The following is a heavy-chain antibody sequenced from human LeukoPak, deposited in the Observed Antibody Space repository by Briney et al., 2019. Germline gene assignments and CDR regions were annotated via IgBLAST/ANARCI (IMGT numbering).Heavy chain of an antibody. CDR3: ASGSGSYRTPYYYMDV. CDR1: GFTVSSNY. Sequence: GGSLRLSCAASGFTVSSNYMSWVRQAPGKGMEWVSIIYSGGSTYYADSVKGRFTISRDNSKNTLYLQMNSLRAEDTAVYYCASGSGSYRTPYYYMDVWGKGTTVTVSS. V-gene: IGHV3-53*01. D-gene: IGHD3-10*01. J-gene: IGHJ6*03. CDR2: IYSGGST.